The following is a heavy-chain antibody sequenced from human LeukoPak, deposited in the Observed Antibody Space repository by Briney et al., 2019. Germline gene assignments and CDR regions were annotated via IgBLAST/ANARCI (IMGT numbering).Heavy chain of an antibody. Sequence: ASVKVSCKASGYTFTGYYMHWVRQAPGQGLEWMGWISAYNGNTNYAQKLQGRVTMTTDTSTSTAYMELRSLRSDDTAVYYCAREGDTYYYDSSDGAFDIWGQGTMVTVSS. J-gene: IGHJ3*02. CDR1: GYTFTGYY. D-gene: IGHD3-22*01. V-gene: IGHV1-18*04. CDR3: AREGDTYYYDSSDGAFDI. CDR2: ISAYNGNT.